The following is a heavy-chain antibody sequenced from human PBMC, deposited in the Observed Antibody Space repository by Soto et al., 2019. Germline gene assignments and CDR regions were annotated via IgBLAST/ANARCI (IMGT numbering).Heavy chain of an antibody. CDR2: IKSKVDGGTA. Sequence: WGSLRLSCEASGFTFINAWINLFRHCPLKGREWLGRIKSKVDGGTADYGAATKGRFSISRDDLKNMLYLQMNSLKPDDTAVYYCTTLSYLYYDGMDVWGQGTTVTVSS. J-gene: IGHJ6*02. V-gene: IGHV3-15*01. D-gene: IGHD2-2*01. CDR3: TTLSYLYYDGMDV. CDR1: GFTFINAW.